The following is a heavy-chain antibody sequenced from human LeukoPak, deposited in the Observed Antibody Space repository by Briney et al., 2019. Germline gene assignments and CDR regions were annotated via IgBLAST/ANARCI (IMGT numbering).Heavy chain of an antibody. CDR2: IYYTGNT. V-gene: IGHV4-59*01. D-gene: IGHD6-13*01. CDR1: GGSISSYY. Sequence: PSETLSLSCTVSGGSISSYYWSWIRQPPGKGLEWIGYIYYTGNTNYNPSLKSRVTISLDTSKAQFSLKLSSVTAADTAVYYCARDLYSSSWPYFDYWGQGTLVTVSS. CDR3: ARDLYSSSWPYFDY. J-gene: IGHJ4*02.